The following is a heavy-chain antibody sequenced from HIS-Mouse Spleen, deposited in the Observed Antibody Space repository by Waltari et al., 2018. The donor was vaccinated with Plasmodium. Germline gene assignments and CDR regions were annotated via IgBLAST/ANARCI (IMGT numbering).Heavy chain of an antibody. J-gene: IGHJ1*01. CDR1: GYTFTGYY. Sequence: QVQLVQSGAEVKKPGASVKVSCKASGYTFTGYYMHWVRQAPGHGLEWNGWINPNSGGTNYAQKFQGRVTMTRDTSISTAYMELSRLRSDDTAVYYCARVLGYKAAAGTFVEYFQHWGQGTLVTVSS. D-gene: IGHD6-13*01. V-gene: IGHV1-2*02. CDR2: INPNSGGT. CDR3: ARVLGYKAAAGTFVEYFQH.